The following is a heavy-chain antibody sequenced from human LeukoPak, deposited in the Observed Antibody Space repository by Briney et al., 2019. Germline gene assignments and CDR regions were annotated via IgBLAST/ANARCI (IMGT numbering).Heavy chain of an antibody. D-gene: IGHD3-22*01. CDR3: ARRADDYDSSAYYF. CDR1: GGTFSSYA. V-gene: IGHV1-69*05. CDR2: IIPIFGTA. J-gene: IGHJ4*02. Sequence: SVKVSCKASGGTFSSYAISWVRQAPGQGLEWRGGIIPIFGTANYAQKFQGRVTITTDESTSTAYMELSSLRSEDTAVYYCARRADDYDSSAYYFWGQGTPVTVSS.